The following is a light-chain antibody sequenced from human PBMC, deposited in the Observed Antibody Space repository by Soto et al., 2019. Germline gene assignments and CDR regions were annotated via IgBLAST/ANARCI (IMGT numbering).Light chain of an antibody. V-gene: IGLV2-8*01. CDR1: SSDVGGYNY. CDR2: EVS. CDR3: SSYAGSNV. Sequence: QSALTQPPSASGSPGQSVTISCTGTSSDVGGYNYVSWYQQHPGKAPKLMIYEVSKRPSGVPDRFSGSKSGNTASLTVSGLQAEDEADYYCSSYAGSNVFGTGTKVTV. J-gene: IGLJ1*01.